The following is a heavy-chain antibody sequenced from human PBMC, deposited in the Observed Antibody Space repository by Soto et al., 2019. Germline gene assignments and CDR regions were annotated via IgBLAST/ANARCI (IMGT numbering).Heavy chain of an antibody. D-gene: IGHD3-22*01. J-gene: IGHJ4*02. V-gene: IGHV3-11*01. CDR2: ISSSVSTI. CDR1: GFTFSDYY. Sequence: PGGSLRLSCAASGFTFSDYYMSWIRQAPGKGLEWVSYISSSVSTIYYADSVKGRFTISRDNAKNSLYLQMNSLRAEDTAVYYCASTAAYYYDSSGYPAFEYWGQGTPGHSLL. CDR3: ASTAAYYYDSSGYPAFEY.